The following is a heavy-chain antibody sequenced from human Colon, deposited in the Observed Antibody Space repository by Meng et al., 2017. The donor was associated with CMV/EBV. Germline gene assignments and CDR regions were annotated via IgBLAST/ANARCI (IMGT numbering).Heavy chain of an antibody. Sequence: ASVKVSCKASGYTFNSYGMTWVRQAPGQRLEWMGWISTYNGNTNYAQKFQGRVTMTTDTSTSTAYMELRSLRSEDTAVYYCAKIGTLSTGWFDVDYWGQGTLVTVSS. V-gene: IGHV1-18*01. CDR1: GYTFNSYG. J-gene: IGHJ4*02. CDR2: ISTYNGNT. CDR3: AKIGTLSTGWFDVDY. D-gene: IGHD6-19*01.